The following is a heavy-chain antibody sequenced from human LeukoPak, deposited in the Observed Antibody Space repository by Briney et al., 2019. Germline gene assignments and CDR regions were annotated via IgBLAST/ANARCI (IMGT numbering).Heavy chain of an antibody. CDR3: ARFGNWNYVRLNYYYYGMDV. CDR2: ISAYNGNT. CDR1: GYTFTSYG. D-gene: IGHD1-7*01. V-gene: IGHV1-8*02. J-gene: IGHJ6*02. Sequence: ASVKVSCKASGYTFTSYGISWVRQAPGQGLEWMGWISAYNGNTGYAQKFQGRVTMTRNTSISTAYMELSSLRSEDTAVYYCARFGNWNYVRLNYYYYGMDVWGQGTTVTVSS.